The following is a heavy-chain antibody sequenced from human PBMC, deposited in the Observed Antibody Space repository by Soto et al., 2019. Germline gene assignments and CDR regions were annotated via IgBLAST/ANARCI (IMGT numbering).Heavy chain of an antibody. J-gene: IGHJ6*02. CDR3: AKGVRFLEWPVAYYYYGMDV. CDR1: GFTFSSYA. CDR2: ISGSGGST. V-gene: IGHV3-23*01. D-gene: IGHD3-3*01. Sequence: GGSLRLSCAASGFTFSSYAMSWVRQAPGKGLEWVSAISGSGGSTYYADSVKGRFTISRDNSKNTLYLQMNSLRAEDTAVYYCAKGVRFLEWPVAYYYYGMDVWGQGTTVTVSS.